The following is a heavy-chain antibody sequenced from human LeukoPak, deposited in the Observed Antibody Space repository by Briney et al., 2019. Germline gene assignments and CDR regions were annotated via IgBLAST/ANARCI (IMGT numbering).Heavy chain of an antibody. D-gene: IGHD6-19*01. CDR3: AKRLTGYSSGWHDAFDI. CDR1: GFTFSSYA. V-gene: IGHV3-23*01. CDR2: ISGSGGST. J-gene: IGHJ3*02. Sequence: GGSLRLSCAASGFTFSSYAMSWVRQAPGKGLEWVSAISGSGGSTYYADSVKGRFTISRDNSKNTLYLQMNSLRAEDTAVYYCAKRLTGYSSGWHDAFDIWGKGTMVTVSS.